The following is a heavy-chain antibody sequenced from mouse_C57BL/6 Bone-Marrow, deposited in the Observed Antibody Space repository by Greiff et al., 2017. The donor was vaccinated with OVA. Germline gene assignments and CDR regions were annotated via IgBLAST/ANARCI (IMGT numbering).Heavy chain of an antibody. V-gene: IGHV1-78*01. CDR1: GYTFTDHT. Sequence: SDAELVKPGASVKISCKVSGYTFTDHTINWLKQRPEQGLEWIGYIYTRDGSTKYDEKFQGKATLTADKSSSTAYMQLNSLTAEDSAVYVCARDGYGFDYWGKGTTLTVSS. J-gene: IGHJ2*01. D-gene: IGHD2-2*01. CDR2: IYTRDGST. CDR3: ARDGYGFDY.